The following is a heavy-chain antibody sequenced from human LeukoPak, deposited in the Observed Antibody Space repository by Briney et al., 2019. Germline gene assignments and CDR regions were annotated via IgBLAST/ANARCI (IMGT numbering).Heavy chain of an antibody. Sequence: SLRLSCAASGFTFDDYAMHWVRQAPGKGLEWVSGISWNSGSIGYADSVKGRFTISRDNAKNSLYLQMNSLRAEDAALYYCSKDGGRKAVATYYCGMYVGGQGTTVT. CDR1: GFTFDDYA. V-gene: IGHV3-9*01. CDR3: SKDGGRKAVATYYCGMYV. CDR2: ISWNSGSI. J-gene: IGHJ6*02. D-gene: IGHD6-19*01.